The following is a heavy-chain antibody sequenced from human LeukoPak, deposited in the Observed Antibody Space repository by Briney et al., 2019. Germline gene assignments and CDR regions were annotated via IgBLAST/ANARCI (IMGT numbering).Heavy chain of an antibody. Sequence: PGGSLRLSCAASGFTFSSYWMHWVRKAPGKGLVWVSRINGDGTRTNYADSVKGRFAISRDNAENTVNLQIYSLKAEDTAVYYCARGVPGGWYFDLWGRATLVTVSS. V-gene: IGHV3-74*01. D-gene: IGHD3-16*01. CDR2: INGDGTRT. CDR3: ARGVPGGWYFDL. CDR1: GFTFSSYW. J-gene: IGHJ2*01.